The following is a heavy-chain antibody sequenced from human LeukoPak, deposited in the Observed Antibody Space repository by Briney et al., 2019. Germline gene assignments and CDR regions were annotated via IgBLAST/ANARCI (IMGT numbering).Heavy chain of an antibody. Sequence: SETLSLTCTVSGYSIISDYYWGWIRQPPGKGLEWIGSMYHSGSTYYNPSLKSRVTISVDTSKNQFSLKLSSVTAADTAVYYCARGATSYYDSSGYFSPYYFDYWGQGTLVTVSS. D-gene: IGHD3-22*01. J-gene: IGHJ4*02. V-gene: IGHV4-38-2*02. CDR2: MYHSGST. CDR3: ARGATSYYDSSGYFSPYYFDY. CDR1: GYSIISDYY.